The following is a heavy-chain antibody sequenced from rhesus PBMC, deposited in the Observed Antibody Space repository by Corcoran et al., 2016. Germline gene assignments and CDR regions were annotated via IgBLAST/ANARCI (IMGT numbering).Heavy chain of an antibody. CDR1: GGSISSSNW. CDR3: ARDGGWLSSDY. D-gene: IGHD3-28*01. J-gene: IGHJ4*01. Sequence: QVQLQESGPGLVKPSETLSLTCAVSGGSISSSNWWSWIRQPPGKGLEWIGYISGSSGSTYYNPSLKSRVTISTDTSKNQFSLKLSSVTAADTAVYYCARDGGWLSSDYWARESWSPSPQ. V-gene: IGHV4-65*01. CDR2: ISGSSGST.